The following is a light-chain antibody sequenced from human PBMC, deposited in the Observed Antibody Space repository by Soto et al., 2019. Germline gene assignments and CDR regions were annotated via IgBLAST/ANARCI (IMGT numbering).Light chain of an antibody. CDR1: QSVSSSY. Sequence: EIVLTQSPGTLSLSPGERATLSCRASQSVSSSYLAWYQQKPGQAPRLLIYGASSMATGIPDRFSGSGSGTDFPLTISRLESEDCAVYYCQQYGSSPPYTFGQGTKLEIK. CDR3: QQYGSSPPYT. V-gene: IGKV3-20*01. CDR2: GAS. J-gene: IGKJ2*01.